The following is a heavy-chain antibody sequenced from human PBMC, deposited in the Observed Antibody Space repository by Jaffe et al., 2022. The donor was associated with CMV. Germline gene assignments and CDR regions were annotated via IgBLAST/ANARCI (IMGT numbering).Heavy chain of an antibody. Sequence: QVQLVQSGAEVKKPGASVKVSCKASGYTFTSYAMHWVRQAPGQRLEWMGWINAGNGNTKYSQKFQGRVTITRDTSASTAYMELSSLRSEDTAVYYCALQLLRRDYYYYYMDVWGKGTTVTVSS. D-gene: IGHD2-15*01. V-gene: IGHV1-3*01. CDR3: ALQLLRRDYYYYYMDV. CDR2: INAGNGNT. J-gene: IGHJ6*03. CDR1: GYTFTSYA.